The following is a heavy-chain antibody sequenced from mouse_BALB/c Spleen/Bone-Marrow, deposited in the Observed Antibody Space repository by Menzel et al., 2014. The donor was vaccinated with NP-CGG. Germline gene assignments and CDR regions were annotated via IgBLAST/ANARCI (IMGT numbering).Heavy chain of an antibody. V-gene: IGHV6-6*02. J-gene: IGHJ4*01. Sequence: EVHLVESGGGLVQPGGSMKLSCVASGFTFSNYWMNWVRQSPEKGLEWVAEIRLKSNNYATHYAESVKGRFTISRDDSKSSFFLQMNNLRAEDTVIYYCTRRGSGYAMDYWGQGTSVTVSS. D-gene: IGHD1-3*01. CDR1: GFTFSNYW. CDR2: IRLKSNNYAT. CDR3: TRRGSGYAMDY.